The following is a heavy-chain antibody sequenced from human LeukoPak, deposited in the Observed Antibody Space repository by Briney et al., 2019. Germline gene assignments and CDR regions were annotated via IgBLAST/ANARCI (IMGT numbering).Heavy chain of an antibody. Sequence: GGSLRLPCAASGFTFSSYAMGWVRQAPGKGLEWVSAISGSGGSTYYADSVKGRFTISRDNSKNTLYLQMNSLRAEDTAVYYCAKEPGIAARRTYFDYWGQGTLVTVSS. CDR3: AKEPGIAARRTYFDY. CDR2: ISGSGGST. V-gene: IGHV3-23*01. CDR1: GFTFSSYA. J-gene: IGHJ4*02. D-gene: IGHD6-6*01.